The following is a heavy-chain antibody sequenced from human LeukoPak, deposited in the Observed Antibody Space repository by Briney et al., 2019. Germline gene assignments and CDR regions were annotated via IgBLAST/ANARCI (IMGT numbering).Heavy chain of an antibody. D-gene: IGHD5-24*01. Sequence: SETLSLTCTVSGGSISSYYWSWIRQPPGKGLEWIGYIYYSGSTNYNPSLKSRVTISVDTSKNQFSLKLSSVTAADTAVYYCARHSAGDDSPFDYWGQGTLVTVSS. J-gene: IGHJ4*02. CDR2: IYYSGST. V-gene: IGHV4-59*08. CDR3: ARHSAGDDSPFDY. CDR1: GGSISSYY.